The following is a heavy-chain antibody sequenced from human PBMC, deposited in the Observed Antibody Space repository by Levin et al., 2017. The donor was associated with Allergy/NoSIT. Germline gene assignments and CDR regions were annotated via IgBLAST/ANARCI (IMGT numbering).Heavy chain of an antibody. CDR2: IWYDGSNK. J-gene: IGHJ4*02. CDR1: GFTFSNYG. Sequence: SCAASGFTFSNYGMYWVRQAPGKGLEWVALIWYDGSNKYYADSVKGRFTISRDNSKNTLYLQMNSLRAEDTAVYYCARDISNWGSFDYWGQGTLVTVSS. D-gene: IGHD7-27*01. V-gene: IGHV3-33*01. CDR3: ARDISNWGSFDY.